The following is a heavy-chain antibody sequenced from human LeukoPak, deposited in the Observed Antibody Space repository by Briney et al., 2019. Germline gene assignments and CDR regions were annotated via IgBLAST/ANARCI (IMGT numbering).Heavy chain of an antibody. V-gene: IGHV3-30*18. J-gene: IGHJ5*02. Sequence: PGRSLRLSCAAPGFTFSSYGMHWVRQAPGKGLEWVAVISYDGSNKYYADSVKGRFTISRDNSKNTLYLQMNSLRAEDTAVYYCAKEGNDFWTRTPPFLWFDPWGQGTLVTVSS. D-gene: IGHD3-3*01. CDR3: AKEGNDFWTRTPPFLWFDP. CDR2: ISYDGSNK. CDR1: GFTFSSYG.